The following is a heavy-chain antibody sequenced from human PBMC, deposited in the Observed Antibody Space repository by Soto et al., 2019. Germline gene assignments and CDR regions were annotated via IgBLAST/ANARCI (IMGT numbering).Heavy chain of an antibody. D-gene: IGHD6-19*01. CDR2: IYWDDDK. CDR1: GFSLSTTRVG. Sequence: QITLKESGPTLVKPTQTLTLTCTFSGFSLSTTRVGVGWIRQPPGNALEWLSLIYWDDDKRYSPSLKSRLTTSKETSKTQVVLTITNMHPVDTATYYCAHSVVAGLGYYFDYWGQGTLVTVSS. J-gene: IGHJ4*02. V-gene: IGHV2-5*02. CDR3: AHSVVAGLGYYFDY.